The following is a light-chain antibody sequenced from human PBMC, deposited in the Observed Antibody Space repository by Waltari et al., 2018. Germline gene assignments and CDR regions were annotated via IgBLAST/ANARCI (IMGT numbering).Light chain of an antibody. CDR3: MQGIHLIS. CDR1: QSLLHTDGKTY. Sequence: IVLTQTPLSLSLPPGQSASISCKSSQSLLHTDGKTYLHCYLQKPGQPPQLLMYAVSRRFTGVPEWFSGSGSGTDFTLTIRRVEADDVGIYYCMQGIHLISFGQGTRLEIK. J-gene: IGKJ5*01. V-gene: IGKV2-29*02. CDR2: AVS.